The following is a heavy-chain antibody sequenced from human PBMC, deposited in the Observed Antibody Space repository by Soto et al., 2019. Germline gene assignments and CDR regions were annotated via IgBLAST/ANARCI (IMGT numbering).Heavy chain of an antibody. J-gene: IGHJ6*02. CDR3: ARDCITTSCYSGYYYYGMDV. CDR2: INPDNGNT. Sequence: ASVKVSCKASGYTFTRSGISWVRQAPGQGLEWLGWINPDNGNTNYAQHLQGRVSLTTDTSTSTAYMDLRSLRSDDTAVYYCARDCITTSCYSGYYYYGMDVWGQGTTVTVS. V-gene: IGHV1-18*01. CDR1: GYTFTRSG. D-gene: IGHD2-2*01.